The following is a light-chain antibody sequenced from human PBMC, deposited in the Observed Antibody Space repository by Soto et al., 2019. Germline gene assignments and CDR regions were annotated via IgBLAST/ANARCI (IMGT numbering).Light chain of an antibody. V-gene: IGLV2-23*02. CDR1: TSDVGSYDL. Sequence: QSVLTQPASVSGSPGQSITISCTGTTSDVGSYDLVSWYQQHPGKAPKIMIYEVSKRPSGDSNRFSGSKSGNTASLRISGLQAEDEADYYCCSYAGGRSPYVFGTGTKVTVL. J-gene: IGLJ1*01. CDR2: EVS. CDR3: CSYAGGRSPYV.